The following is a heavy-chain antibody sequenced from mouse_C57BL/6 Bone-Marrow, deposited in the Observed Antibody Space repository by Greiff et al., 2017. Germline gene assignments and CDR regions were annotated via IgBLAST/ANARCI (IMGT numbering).Heavy chain of an antibody. CDR3: ARSPASSGYLAWFAY. D-gene: IGHD3-2*02. CDR1: GFNIKNTS. Sequence: VQLQQSVAELVRPGASVKLSCTASGFNIKNTSMHWVKQRPEQGLEWIGRIDPANGNTKYAPKFQGKATITADTSSNTAYLQLSSLTSKDTAIYSCARSPASSGYLAWFAYWGRGTLVTVSA. V-gene: IGHV14-3*01. J-gene: IGHJ3*01. CDR2: IDPANGNT.